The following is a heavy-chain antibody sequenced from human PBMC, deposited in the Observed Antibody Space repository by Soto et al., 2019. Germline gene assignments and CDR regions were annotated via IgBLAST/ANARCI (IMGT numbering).Heavy chain of an antibody. D-gene: IGHD2-2*01. J-gene: IGHJ4*02. V-gene: IGHV3-21*01. Sequence: GGSLRLSCAASGFTFSSYSMNWVRQAPGKGLEWVSSISSSSNSIYCADSVKGRFTISRDNAKNSLYLQMNSLRAEDTAVYYCARGPQYCSSTSCYGGHYWGQGSLVTVSS. CDR2: ISSSSNSI. CDR3: ARGPQYCSSTSCYGGHY. CDR1: GFTFSSYS.